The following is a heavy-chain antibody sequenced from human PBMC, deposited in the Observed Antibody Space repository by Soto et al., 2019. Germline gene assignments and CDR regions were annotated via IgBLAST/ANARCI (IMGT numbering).Heavy chain of an antibody. D-gene: IGHD2-8*01. J-gene: IGHJ4*02. CDR1: GTSISSYY. V-gene: IGHV4-59*01. CDR3: ARYNSYAIDY. CDR2: IHYSGTT. Sequence: LSLTCTVSGTSISSYYWSWIRQPPGRGLEWIANIHYSGTTNYNPSLASRVTLSVDTSKNQFSLKMTSVTAADRAMYFCARYNSYAIDYWGRGTLVTVSS.